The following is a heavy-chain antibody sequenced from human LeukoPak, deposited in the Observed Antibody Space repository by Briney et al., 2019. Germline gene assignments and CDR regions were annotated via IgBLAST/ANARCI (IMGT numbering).Heavy chain of an antibody. CDR3: ARGSGYSHLSFDY. V-gene: IGHV4-59*01. CDR1: GVSISSYY. D-gene: IGHD5-18*01. J-gene: IGHJ4*02. Sequence: SETLSLTCTVSGVSISSYYWSWIRQPPGKGLEWIGYIYYTGSTNYNPSLKSRVTISVDTSKNQLSLKLSSVTAADTAVYYCARGSGYSHLSFDYWGQGTLVTVSP. CDR2: IYYTGST.